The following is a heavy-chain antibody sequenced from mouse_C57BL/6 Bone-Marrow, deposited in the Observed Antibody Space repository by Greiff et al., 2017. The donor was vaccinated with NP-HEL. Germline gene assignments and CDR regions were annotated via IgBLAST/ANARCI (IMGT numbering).Heavy chain of an antibody. CDR3: AKNGDFHWYFDV. Sequence: VKLMESGPGLVQPSQSLSITCTVSGFSLTSYGVHWVRQSPGKGLEWLGVIWRGGSTDYNAAFMSRLSITKDNSKSQVFFKMNSLQADDTAIYYCAKNGDFHWYFDVWGTGTTVTVSS. CDR1: GFSLTSYG. CDR2: IWRGGST. J-gene: IGHJ1*03. V-gene: IGHV2-5*01.